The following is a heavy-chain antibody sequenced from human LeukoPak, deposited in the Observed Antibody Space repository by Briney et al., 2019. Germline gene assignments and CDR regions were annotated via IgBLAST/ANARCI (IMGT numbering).Heavy chain of an antibody. CDR2: IYHSGST. V-gene: IGHV4-30-2*01. CDR1: GGSISSGGYY. J-gene: IGHJ5*02. Sequence: SETLSLTCTVSGGSISSGGYYWSWIRQPPGKGLEWIGYIYHSGSTYYNPSLKSRVTISVDRSKNQFSLKLSSVTAADTAVYYCARDGGRYCTNGVCPNWFDPWGQGTLVTVSS. D-gene: IGHD2-8*01. CDR3: ARDGGRYCTNGVCPNWFDP.